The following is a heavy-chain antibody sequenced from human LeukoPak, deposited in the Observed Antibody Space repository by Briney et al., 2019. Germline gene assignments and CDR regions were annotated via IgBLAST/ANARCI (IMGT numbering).Heavy chain of an antibody. CDR1: GFTFDDYA. Sequence: PGGSLRLSCAASGFTFDDYAMHWVRQAPGKGLEWVSGISWNSGSIVYADSVKGRFTISRDSAENSLYLQMNSLRAEDMALYYCAKGYSYGITYYFDYWGQGTLVTVSS. D-gene: IGHD5-18*01. CDR3: AKGYSYGITYYFDY. CDR2: ISWNSGSI. J-gene: IGHJ4*02. V-gene: IGHV3-9*03.